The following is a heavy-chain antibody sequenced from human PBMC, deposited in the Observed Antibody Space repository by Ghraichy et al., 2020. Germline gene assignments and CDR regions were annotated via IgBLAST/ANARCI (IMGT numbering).Heavy chain of an antibody. D-gene: IGHD1-26*01. CDR1: GFTFSSYS. J-gene: IGHJ3*02. V-gene: IGHV3-48*01. CDR2: SSFNNNVI. CDR3: ARDTVGARPRDAFDI. Sequence: GGSLRLSCAASGFTFSSYSLNWVRQAPGKGLEWIAYSSFNNNVIYYADSVKGRFTISRDNSKNSLYLQMDSLRGEDTGVYYCARDTVGARPRDAFDIWGQVTLVTVSS.